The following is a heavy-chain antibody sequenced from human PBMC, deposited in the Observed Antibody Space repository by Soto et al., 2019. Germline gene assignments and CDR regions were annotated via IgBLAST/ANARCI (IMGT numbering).Heavy chain of an antibody. CDR2: ISKSDYT. CDR1: GFAFNNYG. V-gene: IGHV3-21*01. CDR3: AREDSIIIPAVSDF. J-gene: IGHJ4*02. D-gene: IGHD2-2*01. Sequence: GGSLRLSCTVSGFAFNNYGINWVRQAPGKGLEWVSSISKSDYTYYSDSVKGRFTISRDNAKNSVSLQMDTLRVEDTAVYYCAREDSIIIPAVSDFWGQGTLVTVSS.